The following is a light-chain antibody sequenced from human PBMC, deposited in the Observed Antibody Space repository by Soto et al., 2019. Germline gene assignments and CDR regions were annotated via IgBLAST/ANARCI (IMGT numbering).Light chain of an antibody. V-gene: IGLV2-14*01. CDR2: DIS. J-gene: IGLJ2*01. Sequence: QSPLTQPASVSGTPGQSITISCTGTSSDVGGYNYVSWYQQHPGKAPKLIIYDISNRPSGLSNRFSGSKSGDTASLTISGLQAEDEADYYCNSYTRSSTLVVFGGGTKVTV. CDR1: SSDVGGYNY. CDR3: NSYTRSSTLVV.